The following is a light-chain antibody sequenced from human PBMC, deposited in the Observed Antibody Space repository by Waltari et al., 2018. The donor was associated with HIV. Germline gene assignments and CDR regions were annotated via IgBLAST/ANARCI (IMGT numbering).Light chain of an antibody. V-gene: IGKV2-30*01. Sequence: VVMTQSPLSLPVTLGQPASISCRSSQSLVYSDENNYVNWFQQRPGPSPRRLIYKVSNRDSAVPDRFSCSGSDTDFALKISRVEAEDGEVYDCMQGAHWPWTFGQETKVEI. J-gene: IGKJ1*01. CDR3: MQGAHWPWT. CDR1: QSLVYSDENNY. CDR2: KVS.